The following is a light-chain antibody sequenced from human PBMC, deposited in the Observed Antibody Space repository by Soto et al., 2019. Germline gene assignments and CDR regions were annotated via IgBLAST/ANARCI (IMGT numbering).Light chain of an antibody. J-gene: IGKJ5*01. Sequence: DFQLTQSPSTLSASAGDRVTITCRASQNINKWLAWYQQKPGKAPKILTYDASNLGSGVPSRFRGSGSGREFTLTISSLQSDDFATYYCQQYSPYASSLTFGQGTRLEIK. V-gene: IGKV1-5*01. CDR1: QNINKW. CDR3: QQYSPYASSLT. CDR2: DAS.